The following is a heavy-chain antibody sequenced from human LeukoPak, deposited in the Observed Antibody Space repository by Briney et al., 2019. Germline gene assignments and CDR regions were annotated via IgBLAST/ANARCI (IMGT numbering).Heavy chain of an antibody. CDR2: IYYSGST. D-gene: IGHD3-10*01. CDR1: DYSISRGYF. Sequence: SETLSLTCVASDYSISRGYFWGWIRRPPGKGLEWIGYIYYSGSTNYNPSLKSRVTISVDTSKNQFSLKLSSVTAADTAVYYCARALRVFEPWFDPWGQGTLVTVSS. CDR3: ARALRVFEPWFDP. V-gene: IGHV4-59*01. J-gene: IGHJ5*02.